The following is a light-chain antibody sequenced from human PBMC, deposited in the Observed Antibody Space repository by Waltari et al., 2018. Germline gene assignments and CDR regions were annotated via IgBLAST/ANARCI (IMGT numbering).Light chain of an antibody. CDR2: EVN. Sequence: QSALAQPPSASGSPGQSITVSCPATSSDIGGSTYVSWFQQHPGRGPRLIIYEVNQRPSGVPDRFSGSKSGNTAFLTVSGLQPEDEAHYHCSSFANNKRIFGGGTKLTVL. J-gene: IGLJ2*01. CDR1: SSDIGGSTY. CDR3: SSFANNKRI. V-gene: IGLV2-8*01.